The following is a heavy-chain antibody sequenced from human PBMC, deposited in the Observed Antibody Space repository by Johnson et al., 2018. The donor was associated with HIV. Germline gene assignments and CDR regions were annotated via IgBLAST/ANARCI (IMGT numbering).Heavy chain of an antibody. V-gene: IGHV3-30*19. J-gene: IGHJ3*02. CDR2: ISYDGSNK. CDR1: GFTFSNYG. CDR3: ARGPHEGVVVAATSAFDI. D-gene: IGHD2-15*01. Sequence: HVQLVESGGNVVQPGRSLRLSCAASGFTFSNYGMHWVRQAPGKGLEWVAVISYDGSNKYYADSVKGRFTISRDNSKNTLYLQMNSLRAEDTAVYYCARGPHEGVVVAATSAFDIWGQGTMVTVSS.